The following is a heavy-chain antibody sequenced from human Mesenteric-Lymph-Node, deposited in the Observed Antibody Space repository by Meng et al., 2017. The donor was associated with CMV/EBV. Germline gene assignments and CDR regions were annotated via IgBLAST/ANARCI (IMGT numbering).Heavy chain of an antibody. CDR3: ARVKPATSATRVVWFDP. V-gene: IGHV4-34*01. CDR2: INHSGST. J-gene: IGHJ5*02. CDR1: GGSFSGYY. Sequence: SETLSLTCAVYGGSFSGYYWSWIRQPPGKGLEWIGEINHSGSTNYNPSLKSRVTISVDTSKNQFSLKLSSVTAADTAVYFCARVKPATSATRVVWFDPWGQGTLVTVSS. D-gene: IGHD2-15*01.